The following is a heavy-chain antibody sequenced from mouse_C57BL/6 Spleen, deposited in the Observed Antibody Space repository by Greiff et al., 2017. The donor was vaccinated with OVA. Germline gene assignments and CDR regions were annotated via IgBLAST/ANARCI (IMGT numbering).Heavy chain of an antibody. CDR1: GYTFTSYW. CDR3: ARSGDSYFDY. V-gene: IGHV1-69*01. D-gene: IGHD4-1*01. Sequence: QVQLQQSGAELVMPGASVKLSCKASGYTFTSYWMHWVKQRPGQGLEWIGEIDPSDSYTNYNQKFKGKSTLTVDKSSSTAYMQLSSLTSEDSAVYYCARSGDSYFDYWGQGTTLTVSS. J-gene: IGHJ2*01. CDR2: IDPSDSYT.